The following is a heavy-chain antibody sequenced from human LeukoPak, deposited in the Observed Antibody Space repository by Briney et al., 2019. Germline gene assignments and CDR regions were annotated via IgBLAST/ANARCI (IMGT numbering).Heavy chain of an antibody. Sequence: GASVEVSCKTSGHSINTFGISWVRQAPGQGLGWIGWMSSYNGNTNYADKFQGRVTITTDTSRTTAYMELRSLRSDDTAVYFCANVAKGRYFFYYMDVWGAGTTVTVSS. D-gene: IGHD5-12*01. V-gene: IGHV1-18*01. CDR1: GHSINTFG. CDR3: ANVAKGRYFFYYMDV. CDR2: MSSYNGNT. J-gene: IGHJ6*03.